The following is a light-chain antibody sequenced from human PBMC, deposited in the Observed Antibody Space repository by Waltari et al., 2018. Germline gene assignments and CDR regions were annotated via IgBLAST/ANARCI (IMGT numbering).Light chain of an antibody. CDR2: EVS. J-gene: IGLJ1*01. Sequence: QSALTQPASVSGSPGQSITISCTGTSRDVGRYNYVSWYQQHPGKAPKLMIYEVSNRPSGVSSRFSGSKSGNTASLTISGLQAEDEADYYCSSYTSSSSYVFGTGTKVTVL. CDR3: SSYTSSSSYV. CDR1: SRDVGRYNY. V-gene: IGLV2-14*01.